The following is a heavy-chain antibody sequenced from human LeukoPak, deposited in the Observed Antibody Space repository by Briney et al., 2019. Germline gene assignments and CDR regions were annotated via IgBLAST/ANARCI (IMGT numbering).Heavy chain of an antibody. CDR1: RFTFNTYA. D-gene: IGHD2-15*01. CDR2: ISGNGDIT. CDR3: ARVKRDCSGGSCYSYDY. Sequence: GGSLRLSCAASRFTFNTYAVDWVRQAPGKGLEWVSAISGNGDITYYADSVRGRFTISRDNSKNTLYLQMNSLRAEDTAVYYCARVKRDCSGGSCYSYDYWGQGTLVTVSS. J-gene: IGHJ4*02. V-gene: IGHV3-23*01.